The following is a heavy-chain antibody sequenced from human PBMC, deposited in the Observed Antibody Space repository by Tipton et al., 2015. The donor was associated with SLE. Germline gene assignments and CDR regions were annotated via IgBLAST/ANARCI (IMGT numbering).Heavy chain of an antibody. V-gene: IGHV4-39*07. CDR3: AREVEREWEQWLVLDY. J-gene: IGHJ4*02. D-gene: IGHD6-19*01. Sequence: TLSLTCTVSGGSISSSSYYWGWIRQPPGKGLEWIGSIYYSGSSYTGSTYYNPSLKSRVTISVDTSKNLFSLKLSSVTAADTAVYYCAREVEREWEQWLVLDYWGQGTLVTVSS. CDR2: IYYSGSSYTGST. CDR1: GGSISSSSYY.